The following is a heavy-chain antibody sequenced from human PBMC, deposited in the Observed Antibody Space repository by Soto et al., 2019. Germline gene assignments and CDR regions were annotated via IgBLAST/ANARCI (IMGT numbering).Heavy chain of an antibody. Sequence: QVQLVQSGAEGKKPGASVKVSCKASGYTFTSYGIIWVRQAPGQGLEWMGWISAYNGNTNYAQKLQGRVTMTTDTSTSTAYMELRSLRSDDTAVYYCARPGYYDSSGYKRGNAFDIWGQGTMVTVSS. V-gene: IGHV1-18*01. CDR2: ISAYNGNT. D-gene: IGHD3-22*01. CDR1: GYTFTSYG. J-gene: IGHJ3*02. CDR3: ARPGYYDSSGYKRGNAFDI.